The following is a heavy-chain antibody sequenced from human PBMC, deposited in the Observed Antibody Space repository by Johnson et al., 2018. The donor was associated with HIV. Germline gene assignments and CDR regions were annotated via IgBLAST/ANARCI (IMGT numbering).Heavy chain of an antibody. CDR3: AKLDDGFDI. V-gene: IGHV3-43*01. Sequence: VQLVESGGVVVPPGGSLRLSCAASEFIFDDYTMHWVRPSPGKGLEWVSLITWDGLKTQYADSVKGRFTISRDNRKYSLYLQMNSLRTEDTALYYCAKLDDGFDIWGHGTMVTVSS. CDR2: ITWDGLKT. J-gene: IGHJ3*02. CDR1: EFIFDDYT. D-gene: IGHD3-9*01.